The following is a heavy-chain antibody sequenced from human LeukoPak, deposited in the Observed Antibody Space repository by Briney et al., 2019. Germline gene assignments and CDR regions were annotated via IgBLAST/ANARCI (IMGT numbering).Heavy chain of an antibody. D-gene: IGHD2-15*01. V-gene: IGHV3-64*02. CDR1: GFTFSTYV. CDR2: ISSNGGST. CDR3: ARESRSGGSYDY. Sequence: GGSLRLSCAASGFTFSTYVMHWVRQAPGKGLEYVPAISSNGGSTYYADSVKGRFTISRDNSKNTLYLQMGSLRAEDMAVYYCARESRSGGSYDYWGQGTLVTVSS. J-gene: IGHJ4*02.